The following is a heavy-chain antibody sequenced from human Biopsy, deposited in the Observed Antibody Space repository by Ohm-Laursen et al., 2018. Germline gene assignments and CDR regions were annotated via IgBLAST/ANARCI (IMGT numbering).Heavy chain of an antibody. Sequence: SDTLSLTWSVSGGSISGSSWSWIRQAPGRGLEWVGYISYSGSTSNNPSLKSRVTISVDTSKNQFSLKLRSVTAADTAVYYCARAVDYYDPYYYYGLDVWGQGTTVTVSS. CDR3: ARAVDYYDPYYYYGLDV. D-gene: IGHD3-16*01. J-gene: IGHJ6*02. V-gene: IGHV4-59*12. CDR1: GGSISGSS. CDR2: ISYSGST.